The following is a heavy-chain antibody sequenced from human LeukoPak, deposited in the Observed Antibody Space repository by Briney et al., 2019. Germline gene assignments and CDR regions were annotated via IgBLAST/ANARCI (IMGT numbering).Heavy chain of an antibody. CDR2: LSTSGSA. CDR1: GGSISGYY. CDR3: ARDFPDHYGSGRYAYDHSYTDV. Sequence: PSETLSLTCTVSGGSISGYYWSWIRQPAGKGLEWIGRLSTSGSANYNPSLKSRVTMSIDTSKSQFSLKLTSVSAADTAVYYCARDFPDHYGSGRYAYDHSYTDVWGKGTTVTISS. J-gene: IGHJ6*03. D-gene: IGHD3-10*01. V-gene: IGHV4-4*07.